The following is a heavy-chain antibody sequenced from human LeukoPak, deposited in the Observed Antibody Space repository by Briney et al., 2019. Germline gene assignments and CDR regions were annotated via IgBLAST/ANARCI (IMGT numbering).Heavy chain of an antibody. D-gene: IGHD6-13*01. Sequence: SQTLSLTCTVSGGPISSGDYYWSWIRQPPGKGLEWIGYIYYSGSTYYNPSLKSRVTISVDTSKNQFSLKLSSVTAADTAVYYCAREDLDSSWGAFDIWGQGTMVTVSS. CDR1: GGPISSGDYY. V-gene: IGHV4-30-4*08. CDR2: IYYSGST. J-gene: IGHJ3*02. CDR3: AREDLDSSWGAFDI.